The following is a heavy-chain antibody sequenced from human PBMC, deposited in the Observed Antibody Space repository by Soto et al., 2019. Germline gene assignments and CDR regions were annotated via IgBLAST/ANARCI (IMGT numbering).Heavy chain of an antibody. Sequence: QVQLQASGPRLVKPSQTLSLSCAVSGGSIISASYSWNWIRQSPGRGLEWIGHIYSSGSTYYNPSLKSRVSISVDTSNNQFSLKLTSVTAADTAVYFCAREDAARIERWFDAWGQGILVTVSS. CDR3: AREDAARIERWFDA. V-gene: IGHV4-31*11. J-gene: IGHJ5*02. CDR2: IYSSGST. CDR1: GGSIISASYS. D-gene: IGHD6-6*01.